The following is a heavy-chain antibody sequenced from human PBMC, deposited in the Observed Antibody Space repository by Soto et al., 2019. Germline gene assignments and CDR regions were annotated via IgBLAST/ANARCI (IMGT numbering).Heavy chain of an antibody. CDR3: AHILSPTPERWLQLEYWSFDL. Sequence: QITLKASGPTLVNPTQTLTLTCTFSGFSLSTSGVGVGWIRQPPGKAMEWLALIYWNDDKRYSPSLKSRLTIPKDTSKNQVVLTMTNMDPVDTATYYCAHILSPTPERWLQLEYWSFDLWGRGTLVTVSS. J-gene: IGHJ2*01. CDR2: IYWNDDK. V-gene: IGHV2-5*01. D-gene: IGHD1-1*01. CDR1: GFSLSTSGVG.